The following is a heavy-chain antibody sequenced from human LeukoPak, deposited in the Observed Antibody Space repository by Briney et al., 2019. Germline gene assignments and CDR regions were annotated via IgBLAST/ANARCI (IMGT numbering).Heavy chain of an antibody. Sequence: SETLSLACAVYGGSFSGYYWSWIRQPPGKGLEWIGEINHSGSTNYNPSLKSRVTISVDTSKNQFSLKLSSVTAADTAVYYCARGKTYYDILTGYWGGPRYFDYWGQGTLVTVSS. V-gene: IGHV4-34*01. D-gene: IGHD3-9*01. CDR3: ARGKTYYDILTGYWGGPRYFDY. CDR2: INHSGST. CDR1: GGSFSGYY. J-gene: IGHJ4*02.